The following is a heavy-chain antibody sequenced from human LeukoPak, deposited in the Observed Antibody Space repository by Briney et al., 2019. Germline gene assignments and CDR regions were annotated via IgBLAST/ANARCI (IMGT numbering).Heavy chain of an antibody. J-gene: IGHJ5*02. CDR3: AKKVESKWFDP. CDR2: IYDSGTT. D-gene: IGHD1-1*01. V-gene: IGHV4-59*01. Sequence: SETLSLTCTVSGGSISGYYWSWVRQPQGKGLEWIGYIYDSGTTNYNPSLKSRVTISEDTSKNQFSLKLTSVTAADTAVYYCAKKVESKWFDPWGQGTLVTVSS. CDR1: GGSISGYY.